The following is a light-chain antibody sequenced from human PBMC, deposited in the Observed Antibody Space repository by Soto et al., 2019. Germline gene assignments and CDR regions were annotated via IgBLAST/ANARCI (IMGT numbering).Light chain of an antibody. CDR3: QQRNIWPPVT. CDR1: PSVTNF. J-gene: IGKJ5*01. V-gene: IGKV3-11*01. CDR2: GAF. Sequence: EIVLTQSPATLSLSPGERATLSCRASPSVTNFLAWYQQKPGQAPRLLIYGAFNRATGIPARFSVSGSGTDFKLTISSLEPEDFAVYYCQQRNIWPPVTFGQGTRLEIK.